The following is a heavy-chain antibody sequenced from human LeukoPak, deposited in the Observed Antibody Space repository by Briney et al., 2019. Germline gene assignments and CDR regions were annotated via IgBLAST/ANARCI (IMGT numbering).Heavy chain of an antibody. CDR2: IHYSGTT. D-gene: IGHD4-17*01. CDR1: GGSISNYL. Sequence: SETLSLTCTVSGGSISNYLWTWIRQPPGKGLEWVGFIHYSGTTNYSPSLKSRVTMSVDTSKNQFSLNLSSVTAADTAVYYCARHDFGDSRVYWGQGTLVTVSS. V-gene: IGHV4-59*08. J-gene: IGHJ4*02. CDR3: ARHDFGDSRVY.